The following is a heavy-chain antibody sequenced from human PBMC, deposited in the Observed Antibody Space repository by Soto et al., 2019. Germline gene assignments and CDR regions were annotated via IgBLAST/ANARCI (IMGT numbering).Heavy chain of an antibody. D-gene: IGHD3-16*01. Sequence: QVQLVQSGAEMRKPGSSLRVSCKASGGTFSDFAFSWVRQAPGQGLEWMGGIVPRFGSPNYALKFGGRVRITPDTSTSTVYMELSSLRFDDTAVYFCARDRIQLRLGKYSFNAMDVWGQGTTITVSS. J-gene: IGHJ6*02. V-gene: IGHV1-69*06. CDR2: IVPRFGSP. CDR1: GGTFSDFA. CDR3: ARDRIQLRLGKYSFNAMDV.